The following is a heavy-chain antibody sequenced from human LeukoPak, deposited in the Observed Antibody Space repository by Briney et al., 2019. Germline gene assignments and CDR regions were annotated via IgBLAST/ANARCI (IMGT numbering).Heavy chain of an antibody. CDR1: GFTFSIYE. D-gene: IGHD4/OR15-4a*01. CDR2: INWSGISI. V-gene: IGHV3-20*04. CDR3: ARRAGAYSHPYDY. J-gene: IGHJ4*02. Sequence: PGGSLRLSCEASGFTFSIYEVNWVRQAPGKGLEWVSGINWSGISIAYADSVEGRFTISRDNAKNTPYLQMNSLRAEDTAVYYCARRAGAYSHPYDYWGQGTLVTVSS.